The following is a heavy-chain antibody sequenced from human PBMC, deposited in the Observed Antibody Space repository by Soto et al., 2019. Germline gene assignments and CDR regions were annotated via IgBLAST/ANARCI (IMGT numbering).Heavy chain of an antibody. J-gene: IGHJ4*02. D-gene: IGHD3-10*01. CDR2: INHSGST. CDR1: GGSFSGYY. Sequence: PSETLSLTCAVYGGSFSGYYWSWIRQPPGKGLEWIGEINHSGSTNYNPSLKSRVTISVDTSKNQFSLKLSSVTAADTALYYCARATGHYGSGSYIRYWGQGTLVTVSS. CDR3: ARATGHYGSGSYIRY. V-gene: IGHV4-34*01.